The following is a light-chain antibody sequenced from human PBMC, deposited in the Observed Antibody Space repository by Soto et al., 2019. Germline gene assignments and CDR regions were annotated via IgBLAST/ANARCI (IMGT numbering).Light chain of an antibody. Sequence: EVVMTQSPDTLSVSPGERATPSCRASQSVSSNLAWYQQKLGQAPRLLLDGASPRATDIPPRFSGSGSGTECTLTSSSLQSEDFAIYYCQQYNNWPRTVGQGTKVEIK. J-gene: IGKJ1*01. CDR1: QSVSSN. CDR2: GAS. V-gene: IGKV3-15*01. CDR3: QQYNNWPRT.